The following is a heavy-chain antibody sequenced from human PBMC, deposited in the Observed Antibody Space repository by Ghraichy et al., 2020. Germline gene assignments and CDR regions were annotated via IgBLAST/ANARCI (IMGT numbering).Heavy chain of an antibody. CDR2: IIPIFGTA. D-gene: IGHD5-18*01. J-gene: IGHJ4*02. V-gene: IGHV1-69*05. CDR1: GGTFSSYA. CDR3: ARDSRGYSYGSGDY. Sequence: SVKVSCKASGGTFSSYAISWVRQAPGQGLEWMGGIIPIFGTANYAQKFQGRVTITTDESTSTAYMELSSLRSEDTAMYYCARDSRGYSYGSGDYWGQGTLVTVSS.